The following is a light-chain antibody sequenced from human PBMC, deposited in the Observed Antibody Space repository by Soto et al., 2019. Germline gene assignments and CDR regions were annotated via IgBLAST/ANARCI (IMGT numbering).Light chain of an antibody. CDR2: DAS. CDR1: QGVDSY. J-gene: IGKJ2*01. V-gene: IGKV3-11*01. CDR3: QQRSIWPPT. Sequence: EIVLTQSPATLSLSPGERATLSCRASQGVDSYLAWYQQKRGQAPRLLIYDASNRATRIPARFSGSGSGTDYPLTISSLEPEDFAVYYCQQRSIWPPTFGQGTKVGIK.